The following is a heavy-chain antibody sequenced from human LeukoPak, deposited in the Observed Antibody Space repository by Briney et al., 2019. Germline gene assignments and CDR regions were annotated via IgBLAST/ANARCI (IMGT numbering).Heavy chain of an antibody. Sequence: APVKVSSKTSGYSFSHYGISWWRQAPGQGLEWVGWISAFNYIIEYAQKFQGRVTMTQDTATSTAYMELRSLTSDDTAVFYCTRGSSISAQGDTWGQGTLVSVSS. V-gene: IGHV1-18*01. D-gene: IGHD3-16*01. CDR2: ISAFNYII. CDR3: TRGSSISAQGDT. CDR1: GYSFSHYG. J-gene: IGHJ4*02.